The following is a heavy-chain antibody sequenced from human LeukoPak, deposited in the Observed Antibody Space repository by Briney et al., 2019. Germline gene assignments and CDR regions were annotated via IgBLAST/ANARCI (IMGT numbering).Heavy chain of an antibody. CDR3: ATVHYYDSSGYWFDP. CDR1: GYTLTESS. J-gene: IGHJ5*02. D-gene: IGHD3-22*01. V-gene: IGHV1-24*01. Sequence: ASVKVSCKVSGYTLTESSMHWVRQAPGKGLEWMGGFDPEDGETIYAQKFQGRVTMTEDTSTDTAYMELSSLRSEDTAVYYCATVHYYDSSGYWFDPWGQGTLVTVSS. CDR2: FDPEDGET.